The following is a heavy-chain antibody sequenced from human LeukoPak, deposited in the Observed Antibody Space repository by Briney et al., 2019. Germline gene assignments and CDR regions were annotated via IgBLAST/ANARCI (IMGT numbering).Heavy chain of an antibody. V-gene: IGHV3-7*01. CDR2: IKQDGSEK. Sequence: SVGSLRLSCEASGFTFSLYWMSWVRQAPGKGLEWVANIKQDGSEKYYVDSVKGRFTISRDNAKNSLYLQMNSLRADDTAVYYCARDGDTSGYTDWGQGTLVTVSS. CDR3: ARDGDTSGYTD. D-gene: IGHD3-22*01. CDR1: GFTFSLYW. J-gene: IGHJ4*02.